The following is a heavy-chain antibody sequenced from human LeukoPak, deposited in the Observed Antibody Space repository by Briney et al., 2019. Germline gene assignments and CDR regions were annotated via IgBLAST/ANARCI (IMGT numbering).Heavy chain of an antibody. CDR1: GFAFSNAW. CDR2: IKSKTDGGTT. CDR3: TARYCRSTSCYGEYFQR. V-gene: IGHV3-15*01. J-gene: IGHJ1*01. Sequence: GGSLRLSCAASGFAFSNAWMSWVRQAPGKGLEWVGRIKSKTDGGTTDYAAPVKGRFTISRDDSKNTLYLQMNSLKTEDTAVYYCTARYCRSTSCYGEYFQRWGQGTLVTVSS. D-gene: IGHD2-2*01.